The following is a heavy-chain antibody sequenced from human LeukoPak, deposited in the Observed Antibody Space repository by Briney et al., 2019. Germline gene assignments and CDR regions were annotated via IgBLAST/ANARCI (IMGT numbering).Heavy chain of an antibody. CDR1: GFTYSTSG. CDR3: AKSLAPGTGIFDK. CDR2: ISGSGGST. V-gene: IGHV3-23*01. J-gene: IGHJ4*02. D-gene: IGHD6-13*01. Sequence: GGSLRLSCVASGFTYSTSGMSWVRQAPGKGLEWVSAISGSGGSTYYADSVKGRFTISRDNSKNTVYLQMNSLRAEDTAVYYCAKSLAPGTGIFDKWGLGTLVTVSS.